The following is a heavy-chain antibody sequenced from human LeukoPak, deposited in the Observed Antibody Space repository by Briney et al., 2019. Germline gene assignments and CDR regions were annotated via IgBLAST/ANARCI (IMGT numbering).Heavy chain of an antibody. CDR2: LYYSGST. J-gene: IGHJ3*02. V-gene: IGHV4-59*01. Sequence: SETLSLTCTVSGGSISSYYWSWIRQPPGKGLEWIGYLYYSGSTNYNPSLKSRVTISVDTSKNQFSLKLSSVTAADTAVYYCARGTMIEGDAFDIWGQGTMVTVSS. D-gene: IGHD3-22*01. CDR3: ARGTMIEGDAFDI. CDR1: GGSISSYY.